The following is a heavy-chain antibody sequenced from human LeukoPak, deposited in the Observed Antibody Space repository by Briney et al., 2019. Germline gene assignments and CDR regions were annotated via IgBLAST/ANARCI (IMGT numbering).Heavy chain of an antibody. V-gene: IGHV4-31*03. J-gene: IGHJ3*02. CDR2: IYYSGST. D-gene: IGHD1-26*01. CDR1: GGSISSGGYY. Sequence: SETLSLTCTVSGGSISSGGYYWSWIRQHPGTGLEWIGYIYYSGSTYYNPSLKSRVTISVDTSKNQFSLKLSSVTAADTAVYYCARGGYSGSYTAFDIWGQGTMVTVSS. CDR3: ARGGYSGSYTAFDI.